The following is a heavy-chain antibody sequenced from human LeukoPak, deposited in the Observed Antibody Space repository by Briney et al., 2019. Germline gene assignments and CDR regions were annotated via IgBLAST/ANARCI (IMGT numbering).Heavy chain of an antibody. V-gene: IGHV3-30-3*01. CDR3: AKDSVVLPGAEYFQH. CDR2: ISYDGSNK. J-gene: IGHJ1*01. CDR1: GFTLSSYA. D-gene: IGHD2-2*01. Sequence: GSLRLSCAASGFTLSSYAMHWVRQAPGKGLEWVAVISYDGSNKYYADSVKGRFTISRDNSKNTLYLQMNSLRAEDTAVYYCAKDSVVLPGAEYFQHWGQGTLVTVSS.